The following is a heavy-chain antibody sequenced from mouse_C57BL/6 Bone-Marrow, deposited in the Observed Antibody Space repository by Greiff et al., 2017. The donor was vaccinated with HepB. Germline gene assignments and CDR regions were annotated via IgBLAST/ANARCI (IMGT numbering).Heavy chain of an antibody. Sequence: EVKLMESGGGLVKPGGSLKLSCAASGFTFSSYAMSWVRQTPEKRLEWVATISDGGSYTYYPDNVKGRFTISRDNAKNNLYLQMNHLKSEDTAMYYCARDDYDCWGQGTLVTVSA. J-gene: IGHJ3*01. CDR3: ARDDYDC. CDR2: ISDGGSYT. D-gene: IGHD2-4*01. CDR1: GFTFSSYA. V-gene: IGHV5-4*01.